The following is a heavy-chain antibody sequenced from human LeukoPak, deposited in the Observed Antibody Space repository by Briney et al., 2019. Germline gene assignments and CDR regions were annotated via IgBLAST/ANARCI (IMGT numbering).Heavy chain of an antibody. D-gene: IGHD2-2*01. Sequence: GGSLRLSCAASGFTFSSYAMSWVRQAPGKGLEWVSAISGSGGSTYYADSVKGRFTISRDNSKNTLYLQMNSLRAEDTAAYYCGQLLSNDDAFDIWGQGTMVTVSS. V-gene: IGHV3-23*01. CDR2: ISGSGGST. CDR1: GFTFSSYA. J-gene: IGHJ3*02. CDR3: GQLLSNDDAFDI.